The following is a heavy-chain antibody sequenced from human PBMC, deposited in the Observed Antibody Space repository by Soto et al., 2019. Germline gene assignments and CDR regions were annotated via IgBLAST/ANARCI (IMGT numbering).Heavy chain of an antibody. J-gene: IGHJ6*02. V-gene: IGHV4-59*12. Sequence: XETLSLTCSVSGGSISSYYWSWIRQPPGKGLEWIAYIYYSGTSYNPSLKSRVTISVDTSKNQFSLKLSSVTAADTAVYYCARELTVTTGGYHYGMAFWGQGTSVPVSS. CDR2: IYYSGT. CDR1: GGSISSYY. CDR3: ARELTVTTGGYHYGMAF. D-gene: IGHD4-17*01.